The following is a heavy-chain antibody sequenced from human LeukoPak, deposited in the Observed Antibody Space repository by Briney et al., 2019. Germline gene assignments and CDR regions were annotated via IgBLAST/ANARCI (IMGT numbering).Heavy chain of an antibody. Sequence: GGSLRLSCAASGFTVSSNYMSWVRQAPGKGLEWVSVIYSGGTTYYADSVKGRFTISRDNSKNTLYLQMNSLRAEDTAVYYCARGGYLLFGRPDDDAFDIWGQGTMVTVSS. CDR2: IYSGGTT. CDR1: GFTVSSNY. CDR3: ARGGYLLFGRPDDDAFDI. D-gene: IGHD3/OR15-3a*01. V-gene: IGHV3-66*02. J-gene: IGHJ3*02.